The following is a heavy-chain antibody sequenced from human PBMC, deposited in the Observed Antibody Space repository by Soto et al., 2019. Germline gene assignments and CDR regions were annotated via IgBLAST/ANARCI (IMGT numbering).Heavy chain of an antibody. CDR1: GFTFSSYW. CDR3: ARDGGYCSGGSCYYYYYMDV. J-gene: IGHJ6*03. Sequence: GGSLRLSCAASGFTFSSYWMHWVRQAPGKGLVWVSRINSDGSSTSYADSVKGRFTISRDNAKNTLYLQMNSLRAEDTAVYYCARDGGYCSGGSCYYYYYMDVWGKGTTVTVSS. V-gene: IGHV3-74*01. CDR2: INSDGSST. D-gene: IGHD2-15*01.